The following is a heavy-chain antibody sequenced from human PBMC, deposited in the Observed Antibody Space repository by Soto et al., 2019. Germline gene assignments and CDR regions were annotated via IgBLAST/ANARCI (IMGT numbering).Heavy chain of an antibody. D-gene: IGHD3-16*01. J-gene: IGHJ4*01. CDR1: GGPFSSYA. CDR2: IIPTIGTA. CDR3: VRGVGQLWNLIDN. V-gene: IGHV1-69*01. Sequence: QVHLEQSGAEVKRPGSSVQVSCKTSGGPFSSYAISWVRQAPGQGLAWVGGIIPTIGTATYAQKFQDRVRITADLSTNSVYLDMTNLKSDDTAVFYCVRGVGQLWNLIDNWGQGTLVTVSS.